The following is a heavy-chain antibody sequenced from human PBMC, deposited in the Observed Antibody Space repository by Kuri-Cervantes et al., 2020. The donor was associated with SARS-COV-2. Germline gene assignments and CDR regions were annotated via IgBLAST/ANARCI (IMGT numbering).Heavy chain of an antibody. D-gene: IGHD4-11*01. CDR2: VRYDGGEK. CDR3: ARAADYSNYYYYGMDV. V-gene: IGHV3-30*02. Sequence: LSLTCAASGFTFSNYGMHWVRQAPGKGLEWVAFVRYDGGEKHYADSVKGRFAISRDSSKNTLYLQMNSLRAEDTAVYYCARAADYSNYYYYGMDVWGQGTTVTVSS. J-gene: IGHJ6*02. CDR1: GFTFSNYG.